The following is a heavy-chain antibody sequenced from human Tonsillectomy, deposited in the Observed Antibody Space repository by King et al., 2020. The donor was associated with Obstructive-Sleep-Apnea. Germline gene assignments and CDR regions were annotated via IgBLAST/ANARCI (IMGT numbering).Heavy chain of an antibody. V-gene: IGHV3-21*01. CDR1: GFTFSSYS. CDR3: ARGYGYYDSSGYPPGY. CDR2: ISSSSSDI. Sequence: VQLVESGGGLVKPGGSLRLSCAASGFTFSSYSMNWVRQAPGKGLEWVSSISSSSSDIYYADSVKGRFTTSRDNAKNSLDLQMNSLRAEDTAVYYCARGYGYYDSSGYPPGYWGQGTLVTVSS. J-gene: IGHJ4*02. D-gene: IGHD3-22*01.